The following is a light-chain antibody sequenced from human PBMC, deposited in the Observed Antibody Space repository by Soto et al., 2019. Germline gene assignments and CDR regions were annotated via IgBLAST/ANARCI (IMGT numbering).Light chain of an antibody. J-gene: IGKJ1*01. Sequence: DIQMTHSPSTLSASVGDRVMITCRASQNINNRLAWYPQRPGKSPKLLIYDAASLESGVPSRFSGSGSGTEFTLTISSLQPDDFATYYCQQYNSYWTFGQGTKVDI. CDR1: QNINNR. V-gene: IGKV1-5*01. CDR2: DAA. CDR3: QQYNSYWT.